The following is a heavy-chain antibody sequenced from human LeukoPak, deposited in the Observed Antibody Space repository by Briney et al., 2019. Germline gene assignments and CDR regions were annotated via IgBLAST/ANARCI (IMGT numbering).Heavy chain of an antibody. J-gene: IGHJ6*03. CDR3: ARGIRGYCSGGSCAYYYYYYMDV. CDR1: GFTFDDYA. Sequence: PGGSLRLSCAASGFTFDDYAMHWVRQAPGKGLEWVSLISWDGGSTYYADSVKGRFTISRDNSKNSLYLQMNSLRAEDTALYYCARGIRGYCSGGSCAYYYYYYMDVWGKGTTVTVPS. CDR2: ISWDGGST. D-gene: IGHD2-15*01. V-gene: IGHV3-43D*04.